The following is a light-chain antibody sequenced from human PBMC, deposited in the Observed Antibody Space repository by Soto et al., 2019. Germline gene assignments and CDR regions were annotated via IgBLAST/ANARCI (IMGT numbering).Light chain of an antibody. CDR3: HQYHSLPTT. CDR2: GAS. V-gene: IGKV3-20*01. J-gene: IGKJ3*01. CDR1: QSVTSTY. Sequence: EIVLTQSPGTLSLSPGERATLSCRASQSVTSTYLAWYQQKPGQPPRLLIYGASNRATGIPDRFSGSGSGTDFTLPISRREPEDFTVYYCHQYHSLPTTFGPGTKVDI.